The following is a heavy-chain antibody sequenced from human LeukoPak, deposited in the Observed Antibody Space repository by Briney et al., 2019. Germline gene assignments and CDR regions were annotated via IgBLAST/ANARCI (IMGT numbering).Heavy chain of an antibody. CDR2: IYSGGST. J-gene: IGHJ4*02. CDR3: ARPNYGGNYYFDY. V-gene: IGHV3-66*01. Sequence: GGSLRLSCAASGFTVSSSYMSWVRQAPGKGLEWVSVIYSGGSTYYADSVKGRFTISRDNAKNSLYLQMNSLRAEDTAVYFCARPNYGGNYYFDYWGQGTLVTVSS. CDR1: GFTVSSSY. D-gene: IGHD4-23*01.